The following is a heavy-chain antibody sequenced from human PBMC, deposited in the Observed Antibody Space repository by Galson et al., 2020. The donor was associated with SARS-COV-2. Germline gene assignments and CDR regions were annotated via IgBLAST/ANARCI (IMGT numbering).Heavy chain of an antibody. CDR3: ARGGSGSYYKDYYMDV. J-gene: IGHJ6*03. D-gene: IGHD3-10*01. CDR2: VDYRGNT. CDR1: GGSLYSGGYA. V-gene: IGHV4-30-4*07. Sequence: NLSLTCAVSGGSLYSGGYAWNWIRQPPGKGLEWIGYVDYRGNTYYNPSLKSRVTISVDTAKNEFSLKLTSVTAADTAVFFCARGGSGSYYKDYYMDVWGNGTSVTISS.